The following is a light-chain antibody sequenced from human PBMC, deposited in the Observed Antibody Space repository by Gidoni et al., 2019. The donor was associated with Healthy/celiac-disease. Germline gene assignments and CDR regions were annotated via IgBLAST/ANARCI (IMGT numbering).Light chain of an antibody. CDR3: QQYGSSPL. CDR1: QSVSSSY. V-gene: IGKV3-20*01. CDR2: GAS. J-gene: IGKJ2*01. Sequence: EIVLTQSPGTLSLSPGERATLSCRASQSVSSSYLAWYQQKPGQAPRLLIYGASSRATGIPDRFSGSGSGTDFTLTISRLEPEDFAVYYCQQYGSSPLFXXXTKLEIK.